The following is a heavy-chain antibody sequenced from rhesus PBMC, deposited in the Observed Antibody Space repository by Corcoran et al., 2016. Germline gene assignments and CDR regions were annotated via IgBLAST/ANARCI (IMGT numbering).Heavy chain of an antibody. CDR3: ARDLSRWDIVGILGDD. V-gene: IGHV4-173*01. J-gene: IGHJ4*01. CDR1: GGSISSNY. CDR2: ISGSGGST. Sequence: QLQLQESGPGLVQPSETLSLTCAVSGGSISSNYWSWIRQPTGNGLEWVGRISGSGGSTDSNPFLTSRVLLATDPPKNQFTLTPGSLSAAYTSAYYFARDLSRWDIVGILGDDWGYGVLATGSS. D-gene: IGHD5-42*01.